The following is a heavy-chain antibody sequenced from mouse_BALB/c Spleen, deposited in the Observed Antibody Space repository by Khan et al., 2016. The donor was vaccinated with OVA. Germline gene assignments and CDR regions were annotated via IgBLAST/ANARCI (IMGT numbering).Heavy chain of an antibody. D-gene: IGHD1-3*01. J-gene: IGHJ3*01. CDR1: AYTFTDYA. V-gene: IGHV1S137*01. CDR3: ARGSGKSRFAY. CDR2: ISSYYGDA. Sequence: QVQLQQSGAELVRPGVSVKISCKGSAYTFTDYAMHWVKQSHAKSLEWIGVISSYYGDATYNKKFKGKATMTVDKSSRTAYMELDRLTSEDSAIYYCARGSGKSRFAYWGQGTLVSVSA.